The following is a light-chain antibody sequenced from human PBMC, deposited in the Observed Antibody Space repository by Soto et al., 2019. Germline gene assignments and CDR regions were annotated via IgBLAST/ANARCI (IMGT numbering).Light chain of an antibody. CDR2: AAS. CDR3: QQYETFSGT. CDR1: QGISSY. V-gene: IGKV1D-8*01. J-gene: IGKJ1*01. Sequence: VIWMTQSPSLLSASTGDRVAISCRISQGISSYLAWYQQKPGKAPELLIYAASTLQSGVPSRFSGSGSGTDFTLTISCLQSEDFATYYCQQYETFSGTFGPGTKVDI.